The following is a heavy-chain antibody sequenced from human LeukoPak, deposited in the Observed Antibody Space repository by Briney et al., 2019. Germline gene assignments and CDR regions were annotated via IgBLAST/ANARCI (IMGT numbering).Heavy chain of an antibody. V-gene: IGHV4-34*01. CDR1: GGSFSGYY. CDR2: INHSGST. D-gene: IGHD3-16*02. Sequence: SETLSLTCVVYGGSFSGYYWSRIRQPPGKGLEWIGEINHSGSTNYNPSLKSRVTISVDTSKNQFSLKLSSVTAADTAVYYCARRRGIMITFGGVIVFDYWGQGTLVTVSS. CDR3: ARRRGIMITFGGVIVFDY. J-gene: IGHJ4*02.